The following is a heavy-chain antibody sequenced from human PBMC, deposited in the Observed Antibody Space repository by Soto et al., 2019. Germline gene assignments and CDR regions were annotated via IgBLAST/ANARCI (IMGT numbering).Heavy chain of an antibody. CDR3: ARGTIVARQHLDY. Sequence: QVQLVESGGGVVQPGKSLRLSCAASGFTFSSYAMHWARQAPGKGLEWVTVISIRGGDEYYAESVRGRFTISXXXXXXXXXXXXXXXRVEDTAVYYCARGTIVARQHLDYWGQGTLVTVSS. D-gene: IGHD6-6*01. CDR2: ISIRGGDE. V-gene: IGHV3-30*03. J-gene: IGHJ4*02. CDR1: GFTFSSYA.